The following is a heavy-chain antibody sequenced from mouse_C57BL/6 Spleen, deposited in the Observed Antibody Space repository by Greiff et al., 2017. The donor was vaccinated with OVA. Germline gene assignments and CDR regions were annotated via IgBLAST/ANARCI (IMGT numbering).Heavy chain of an antibody. CDR1: GYAFSSYW. D-gene: IGHD1-1*01. CDR2: IYPGDGDT. Sequence: QVQLQQSGAELVKPGASVKISCKASGYAFSSYWMNWVKQRPGKGLEWIGQIYPGDGDTNYNGKFKGKATLTADKSSSTVYMQLSSLTSEDSAVYFCAREVATRYFDVWGTGTTVTVSS. V-gene: IGHV1-80*01. J-gene: IGHJ1*03. CDR3: AREVATRYFDV.